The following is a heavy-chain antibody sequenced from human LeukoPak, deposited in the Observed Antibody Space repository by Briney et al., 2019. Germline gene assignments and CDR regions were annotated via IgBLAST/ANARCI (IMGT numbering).Heavy chain of an antibody. CDR3: ARDTRYNWNYSGKYYFDY. V-gene: IGHV3-21*01. J-gene: IGHJ4*02. CDR2: ISSSSSYI. D-gene: IGHD1-7*01. CDR1: GFTFSSYS. Sequence: GGSLRLSCAASGFTFSSYSMNWVRQAPGKGLEWVSSISSSSSYIYYADSVKGRFTISRDNAKNSLYLQMNSLRAEDTAVYYCARDTRYNWNYSGKYYFDYWGQGTLVTVSS.